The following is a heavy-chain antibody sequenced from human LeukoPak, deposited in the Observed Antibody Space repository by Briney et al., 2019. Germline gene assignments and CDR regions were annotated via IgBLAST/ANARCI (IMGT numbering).Heavy chain of an antibody. CDR2: IYYSGNT. D-gene: IGHD6-19*01. CDR3: ARGHSSGWPLFDY. V-gene: IGHV4-39*01. CDR1: GVSISSSNSY. Sequence: SETLSLTCTVSGVSISSSNSYWGWIRQPPGKGLEWIGSIYYSGNTYYNASLKSQVSISIDTSKNQFSLRLTSVTAADTAVYYCARGHSSGWPLFDYWGQGTLVTVSS. J-gene: IGHJ4*02.